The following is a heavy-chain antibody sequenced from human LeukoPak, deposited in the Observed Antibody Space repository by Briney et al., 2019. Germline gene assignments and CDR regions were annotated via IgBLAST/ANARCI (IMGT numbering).Heavy chain of an antibody. CDR1: GYSIRSGYY. J-gene: IGHJ5*02. CDR2: IYQSGNT. V-gene: IGHV4-38-2*02. Sequence: SETLSLTCSVSGYSIRSGYYWGWIRQPPGKGLEWIGSIYQSGNTYYNASLKSRVTISVDTSKNQFSLKLSSVTAADTAVYYCARVPSPNWFDPWGQGTLVTVSS. CDR3: ARVPSPNWFDP.